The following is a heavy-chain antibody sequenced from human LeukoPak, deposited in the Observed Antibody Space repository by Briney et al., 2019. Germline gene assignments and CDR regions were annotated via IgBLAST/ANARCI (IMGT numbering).Heavy chain of an antibody. D-gene: IGHD3-16*01. V-gene: IGHV3-23*01. Sequence: GSPRLSCAASGFTFSRYGMSWVRQAPGKGLEWVSGISAAMVTIHYAHFLKGRFTFSIDQSKKMVYLQMNTLRAEDTAVYYCVRVAPVWGNSPYHFDYWGQGTLVT. J-gene: IGHJ4*02. CDR3: VRVAPVWGNSPYHFDY. CDR2: ISAAMVTI. CDR1: GFTFSRYG.